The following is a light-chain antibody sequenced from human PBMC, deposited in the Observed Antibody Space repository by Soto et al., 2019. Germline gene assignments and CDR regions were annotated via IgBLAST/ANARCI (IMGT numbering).Light chain of an antibody. CDR3: SSYSNAITYV. CDR2: DVS. V-gene: IGLV2-14*03. CDR1: SNDVGNHNY. Sequence: QSVLPQPASVSGPPGQSITISCTGTSNDVGNHNYVSWYQHFSGKAPKLVIYDVSYRPSGVSNRFSHSQSGNTASLTISGLQTDDEADYYCSSYSNAITYVFGTGTRSPS. J-gene: IGLJ1*01.